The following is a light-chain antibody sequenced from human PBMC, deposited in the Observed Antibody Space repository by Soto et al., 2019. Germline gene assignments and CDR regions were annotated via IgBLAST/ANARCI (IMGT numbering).Light chain of an antibody. Sequence: DIQMTQSPSSLSASVGDTVTITCRASQGIRNDLGWFQQKPGQAPQRLIYAVSTLQSGVPSRFSGSGSGTEFTLTISSLEPEDFAVYYCQQRSSWYSFGQGTKLEIK. CDR3: QQRSSWYS. J-gene: IGKJ2*03. CDR1: QGIRND. V-gene: IGKV1-17*01. CDR2: AVS.